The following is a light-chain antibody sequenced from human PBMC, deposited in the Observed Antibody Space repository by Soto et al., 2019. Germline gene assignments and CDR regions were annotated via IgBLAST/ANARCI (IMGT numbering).Light chain of an antibody. J-gene: IGKJ3*01. CDR2: GAS. V-gene: IGKV3-15*01. Sequence: ETVMTQSPATLSVSPGERATLSCRASQSVNSDLAWYQQKVGQAPRLLIYGASTRATGVPARFSGSGSGTEFTLTISSLQSEDFAVYYCQHYNNWPFLFGPGTKVDIK. CDR1: QSVNSD. CDR3: QHYNNWPFL.